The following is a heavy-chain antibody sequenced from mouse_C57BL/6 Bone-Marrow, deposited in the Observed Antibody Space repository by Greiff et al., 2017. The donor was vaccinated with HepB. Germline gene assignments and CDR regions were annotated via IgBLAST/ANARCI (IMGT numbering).Heavy chain of an antibody. V-gene: IGHV3-6*01. CDR1: GYSITSGYY. Sequence: EVKLQESGPGLVKPSQSLSLTCSVTGYSITSGYYWNWIRQFPGNKLEWMGYISYDGSNNYNPSLKNRISITRDTSKNQFFLKLNSVTTEDTATYYCARVTTETYWGQGTLVTVSA. CDR3: ARVTTETY. D-gene: IGHD2-1*01. J-gene: IGHJ3*01. CDR2: ISYDGSN.